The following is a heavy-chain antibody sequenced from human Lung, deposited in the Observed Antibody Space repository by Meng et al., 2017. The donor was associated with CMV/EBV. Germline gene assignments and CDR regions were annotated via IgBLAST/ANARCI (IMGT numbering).Heavy chain of an antibody. CDR3: ARAVYCIGTTCFFYPMDV. D-gene: IGHD2-2*01. CDR1: GYTFTSYD. V-gene: IGHV1-8*01. J-gene: IGHJ6*02. CDR2: MNPNSGNT. Sequence: ASXXVSXKASGYTFTSYDIRWVRQAPGQGLEWMGWMNPNSGNTDSAQNFQGRVTMTRNTSISTAYMELSSLRSEDTAVYYCARAVYCIGTTCFFYPMDVWXQGTTVTVSS.